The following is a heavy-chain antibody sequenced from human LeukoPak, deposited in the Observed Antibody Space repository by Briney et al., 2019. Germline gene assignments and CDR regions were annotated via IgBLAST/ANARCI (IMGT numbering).Heavy chain of an antibody. D-gene: IGHD6-13*01. CDR1: GYTFTSYD. CDR2: MNPNSGNT. J-gene: IGHJ6*02. CDR3: ARGGYSSSWHPSVFVYYGMDV. V-gene: IGHV1-8*01. Sequence: ASVKVSCKASGYTFTSYDINWVRQATGQGLEWMGWMNPNSGNTGYAQKFQGRVTMTRNTSISTAYMELSSLRSEDTAAYYCARGGYSSSWHPSVFVYYGMDVWGQGTTVTVSS.